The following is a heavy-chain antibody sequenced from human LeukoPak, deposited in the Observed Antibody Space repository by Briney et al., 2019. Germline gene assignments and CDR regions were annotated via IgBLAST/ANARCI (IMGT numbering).Heavy chain of an antibody. CDR3: ARDRGHSSSWSPHTLDY. Sequence: PGGSLRLSCAASGFTVSSNYMSWFRQAPGKGLEWVSVIYSGGSTYYADSVKGRFTISRDNSKNTLYLQMNSLRAEDTAVYYCARDRGHSSSWSPHTLDYWGQGTLVTVSS. J-gene: IGHJ4*02. CDR1: GFTVSSNY. V-gene: IGHV3-53*01. D-gene: IGHD6-13*01. CDR2: IYSGGST.